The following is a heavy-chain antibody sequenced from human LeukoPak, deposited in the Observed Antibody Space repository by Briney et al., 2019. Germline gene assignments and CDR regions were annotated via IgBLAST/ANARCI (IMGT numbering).Heavy chain of an antibody. V-gene: IGHV3-23*01. CDR1: GFTFSSYA. J-gene: IGHJ4*02. CDR2: ISGSGGST. Sequence: GSLRLSCAASGFTFSSYAMSWVRQAPGKGLEWVSAISGSGGSTYYADSVKGRFTISRDNAKNTLYLQMNSLRAEDTAVYYCAREGGYSYGALDYWGQGTLVTVSS. CDR3: AREGGYSYGALDY. D-gene: IGHD5-18*01.